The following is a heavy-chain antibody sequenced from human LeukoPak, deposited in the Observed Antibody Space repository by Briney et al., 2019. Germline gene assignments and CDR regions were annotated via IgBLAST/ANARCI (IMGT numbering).Heavy chain of an antibody. Sequence: SETLSLTCTVSGGSISSYYWSWIRQPAGEGLEWIGRIYTSGSTNYNPSLKSRVTMSVDTSKNQFSLKLSSVTAADTAVYYCARTGPVVPAAIDAFDIWGQGTMVTVSS. J-gene: IGHJ3*02. CDR1: GGSISSYY. CDR2: IYTSGST. V-gene: IGHV4-4*07. D-gene: IGHD2-2*01. CDR3: ARTGPVVPAAIDAFDI.